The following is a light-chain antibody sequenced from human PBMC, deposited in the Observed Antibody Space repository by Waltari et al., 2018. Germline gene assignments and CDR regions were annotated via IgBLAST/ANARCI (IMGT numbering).Light chain of an antibody. V-gene: IGKV1-33*01. CDR2: DVS. Sequence: DIQLTQSPSSLSASIRDGVTITCRASHDVSKRLNWYPQKLGEAPKLLIYDVSHLERGVPSRFRGRGSGTDFTLTISSLEPEDVATYYCQQYESLIAFGQGTRL. CDR3: QQYESLIA. J-gene: IGKJ5*01. CDR1: HDVSKR.